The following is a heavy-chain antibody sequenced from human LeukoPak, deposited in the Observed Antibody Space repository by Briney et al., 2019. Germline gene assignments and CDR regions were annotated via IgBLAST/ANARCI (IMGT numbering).Heavy chain of an antibody. D-gene: IGHD6-19*01. CDR1: GYTFTGYY. CDR2: INPNSGGT. Sequence: ASVKVSCKASGYTFTGYYMHWVRQAPGQGLEWMGWINPNSGGTNYAQKFQVRATMTRDTSISTAYMELSRRRSDDSAVYYCAREGSGWIPDTHNWFAPWGQGTLVTVSS. J-gene: IGHJ5*02. CDR3: AREGSGWIPDTHNWFAP. V-gene: IGHV1-2*02.